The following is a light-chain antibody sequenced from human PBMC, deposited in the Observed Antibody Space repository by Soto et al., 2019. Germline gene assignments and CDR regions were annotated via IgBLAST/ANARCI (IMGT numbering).Light chain of an antibody. J-gene: IGKJ2*01. CDR2: DAS. Sequence: EIVLTQSPATLSLSPGERATLSCRASQSVSSYLLWYQQKPGQAPRLLIYDASTRATGVPARFSGSGSETDFTLTISNLQSEDCAVYYCQHYNNWPPYTFGQGTKVDI. CDR3: QHYNNWPPYT. V-gene: IGKV3-11*01. CDR1: QSVSSY.